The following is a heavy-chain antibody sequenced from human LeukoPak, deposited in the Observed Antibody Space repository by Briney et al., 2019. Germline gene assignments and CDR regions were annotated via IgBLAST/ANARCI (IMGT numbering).Heavy chain of an antibody. CDR1: GFTVSNNY. D-gene: IGHD3-16*01. CDR3: AGRRVLDASFDY. V-gene: IGHV3-66*02. CDR2: IYSGDNT. J-gene: IGHJ4*02. Sequence: PGGSLSLSCAASGFTVSNNYMSWVRQAPGKGLEWVSVIYSGDNTYYVESGKGRFTISRDNCKITLSLQMKRLRAEDTAVYYCAGRRVLDASFDYWGQGTLVTVSS.